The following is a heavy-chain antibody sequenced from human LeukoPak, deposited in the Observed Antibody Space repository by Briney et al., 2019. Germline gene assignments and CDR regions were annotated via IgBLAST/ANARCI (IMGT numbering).Heavy chain of an antibody. J-gene: IGHJ4*02. D-gene: IGHD3-16*02. CDR2: IYPGDSDT. CDR3: ARLVYVWGSYRSFDY. CDR1: GYSFTSYW. Sequence: GESLKISCKGSGYSFTSYWIGWVRPMPGKGLEWMGIIYPGDSDTRYSPSFQGQVTISADKSISTAYLQWSSLKASDTAMYYCARLVYVWGSYRSFDYWGQGTLVTVSS. V-gene: IGHV5-51*01.